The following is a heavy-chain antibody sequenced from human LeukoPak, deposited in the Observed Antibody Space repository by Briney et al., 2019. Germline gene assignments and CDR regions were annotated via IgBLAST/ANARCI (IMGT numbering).Heavy chain of an antibody. D-gene: IGHD3-16*01. CDR2: INGDGSGT. V-gene: IGHV3-74*01. CDR1: AFTFSNYW. CDR3: VRDDGGAGQNFDY. Sequence: GGSLRLSCAASAFTFSNYWMHWVRQVPGKGLVWVSRINGDGSGTAYADFVKGRFSISRDNAKNTLYLQMTSLRAEDTAVYYCVRDDGGAGQNFDYWGQGTLVTVSS. J-gene: IGHJ4*02.